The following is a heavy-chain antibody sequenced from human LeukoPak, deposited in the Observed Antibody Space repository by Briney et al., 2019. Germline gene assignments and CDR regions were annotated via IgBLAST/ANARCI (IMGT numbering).Heavy chain of an antibody. CDR2: IYYTGST. Sequence: SETLSLTCSVSGGSIRSLYWSWIRQPPGKGLEWIGYIYYTGSTNYNPSLKSRVTMFVDMSKNQFSLRLSSVTAADTAVYYCARHRAYSSSSPFDYWGQGTLVTVSS. J-gene: IGHJ4*02. CDR1: GGSIRSLY. V-gene: IGHV4-59*08. CDR3: ARHRAYSSSSPFDY. D-gene: IGHD6-6*01.